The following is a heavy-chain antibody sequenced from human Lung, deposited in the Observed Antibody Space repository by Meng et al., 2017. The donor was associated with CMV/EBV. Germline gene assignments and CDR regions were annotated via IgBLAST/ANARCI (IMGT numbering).Heavy chain of an antibody. CDR1: GFTFTSYA. CDR3: AKDGVVIPEGGRAV. CDR2: ISGSGGST. Sequence: ESLKISCAASGFTFTSYAMSWVRQAPGKGLEWVSAISGSGGSTYYADSVKGRFTISRDNSKNTLYLQMNSLRAEDTAVYYCAKDGVVIPEGGRAVWGQGTXVNVSS. V-gene: IGHV3-23*01. D-gene: IGHD2-2*01. J-gene: IGHJ6*02.